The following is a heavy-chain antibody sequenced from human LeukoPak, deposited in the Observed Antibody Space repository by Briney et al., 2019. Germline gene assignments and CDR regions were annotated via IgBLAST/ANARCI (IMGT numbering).Heavy chain of an antibody. CDR1: GDSISSYC. CDR3: ARGYCSGGNCYYFDY. Sequence: PSETLSLTCTVSGDSISSYCWSWIRQPAGKGLEWIGRIYTSGSTNYNPSLKSRVTMSVDTSKNQFSPKLSSVTAADTAVYYCARGYCSGGNCYYFDYWGQGTLVTVSS. CDR2: IYTSGST. V-gene: IGHV4-4*07. J-gene: IGHJ4*02. D-gene: IGHD2-15*01.